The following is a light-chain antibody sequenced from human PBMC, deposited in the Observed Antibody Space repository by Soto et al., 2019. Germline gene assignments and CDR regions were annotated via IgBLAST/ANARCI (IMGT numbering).Light chain of an antibody. J-gene: IGKJ2*01. Sequence: DIQMTQSPSTLSAAVGDRVTITCRASQSINRWLAWYQQKPGKAPKLLIYKASTLESGVPSRFSCGGIGTEFSLSISSLQPDDFATYYCQQYSTYPYIFGQGTKVEIK. V-gene: IGKV1-5*03. CDR2: KAS. CDR1: QSINRW. CDR3: QQYSTYPYI.